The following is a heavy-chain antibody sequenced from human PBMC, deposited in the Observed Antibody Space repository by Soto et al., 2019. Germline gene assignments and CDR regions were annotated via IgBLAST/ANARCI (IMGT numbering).Heavy chain of an antibody. V-gene: IGHV3-21*01. Sequence: EVQLVESGGGLVKPGGSLRLSCAASGFTFSSYSMNWVRQAPGKGLEWVSSISSSSSYIYYADSVKGRFTISRDNAKNSLYLQMNSLRAEDMAVYYCARAPQPLLYYFDYWGQGTLVTVSS. CDR1: GFTFSSYS. D-gene: IGHD2-21*02. J-gene: IGHJ4*02. CDR3: ARAPQPLLYYFDY. CDR2: ISSSSSYI.